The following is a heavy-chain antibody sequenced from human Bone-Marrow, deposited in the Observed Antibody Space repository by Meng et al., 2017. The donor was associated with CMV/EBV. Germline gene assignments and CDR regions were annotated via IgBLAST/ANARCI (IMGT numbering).Heavy chain of an antibody. D-gene: IGHD3-16*01. CDR2: INPNSGRT. CDR3: AREAMRAYYFYF. Sequence: ASVKVSCKASGYTFTGYYMHWVRQAPGQGLEWMGWINPNSGRTNYAQKFQGRVTMTRDTSISTAYMELSRLRSDDTAVYYCAREAMRAYYFYFWGQGTLVTVSS. J-gene: IGHJ4*02. V-gene: IGHV1-2*02. CDR1: GYTFTGYY.